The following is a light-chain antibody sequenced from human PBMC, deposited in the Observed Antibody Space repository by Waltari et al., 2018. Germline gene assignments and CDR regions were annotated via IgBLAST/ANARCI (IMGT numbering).Light chain of an antibody. CDR1: SSDVGGYNY. CDR3: SSYTSSSSYV. J-gene: IGLJ1*01. V-gene: IGLV2-14*01. Sequence: QSALTQPASVSGSPGQSITISCTGTSSDVGGYNYVSWYQQHPGQAPKLMIYEVSNRPSGVSNRLSGSKSGNTASLTISWLQAEDEADYYCSSYTSSSSYVFGTGTKVTVL. CDR2: EVS.